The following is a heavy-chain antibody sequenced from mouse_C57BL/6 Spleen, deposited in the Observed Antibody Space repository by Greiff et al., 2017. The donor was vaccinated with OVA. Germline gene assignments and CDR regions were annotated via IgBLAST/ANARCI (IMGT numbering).Heavy chain of an antibody. CDR1: GYTFTSYW. CDR3: ARWDGSSYWFAY. D-gene: IGHD1-1*01. Sequence: QVQLQQSGAELAKPGASVKLSCKASGYTFTSYWMHWVQQRPGQGPEWIGYINPSSGYTKYNQKFKDKATLTADKSSSTAYRQLSSLTYEDSAVYYGARWDGSSYWFAYWGQGTLVTVSA. V-gene: IGHV1-7*01. J-gene: IGHJ3*01. CDR2: INPSSGYT.